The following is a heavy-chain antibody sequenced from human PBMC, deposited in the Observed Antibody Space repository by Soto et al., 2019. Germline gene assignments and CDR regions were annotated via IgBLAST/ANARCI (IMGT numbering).Heavy chain of an antibody. J-gene: IGHJ4*02. CDR1: GYTFTDNY. Sequence: QVQLVQSGAEVKKPGASVKVSCKASGYTFTDNYMHWVRQAPGQGLEWMGWINPNSGVTNYAQKFQGWVTMTRDTSISTAYLEVRGRTSDDTAVYHCVREYISSWFDYWGQGTLVTVPS. V-gene: IGHV1-2*04. CDR2: INPNSGVT. D-gene: IGHD6-13*01. CDR3: VREYISSWFDY.